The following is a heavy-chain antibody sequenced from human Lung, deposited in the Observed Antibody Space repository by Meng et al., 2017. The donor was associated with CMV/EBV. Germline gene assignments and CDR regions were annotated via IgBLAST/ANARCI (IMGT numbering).Heavy chain of an antibody. CDR3: ASVASLGYFDY. J-gene: IGHJ4*02. V-gene: IGHV1-18*04. CDR1: GSTLSIYY. Sequence: QVHLEQSGAEVKVPGASVRFSCWSSGSTLSIYYFHWVRQAPGQGLEWMGWISAYNGNTNYAQKLQGRVTMTTDTSTSTAYMELRSLRSDDTAVYYCASVASLGYFDYWGQGTLVTVSS. CDR2: ISAYNGNT. D-gene: IGHD7-27*01.